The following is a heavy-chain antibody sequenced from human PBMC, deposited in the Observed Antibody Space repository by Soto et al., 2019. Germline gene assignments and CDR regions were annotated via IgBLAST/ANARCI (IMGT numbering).Heavy chain of an antibody. D-gene: IGHD3-3*01. V-gene: IGHV3-48*01. Sequence: KGLDGASALSSSSSTIYYADSVKGRFTSSRDNAKNSLYLQMNSLRAEDTAVYYCARDNHYVFFCQAEDGIRDL. CDR3: ARDNHYVFFCQAEDGIRDL. CDR2: LSSSSSTI. J-gene: IGHJ2*01.